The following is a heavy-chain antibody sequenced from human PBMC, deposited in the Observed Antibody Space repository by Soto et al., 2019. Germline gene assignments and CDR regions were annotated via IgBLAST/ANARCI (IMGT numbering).Heavy chain of an antibody. CDR2: IIPIFGTA. Sequence: ASVKVSCKASGGTFSSYAISWVRQAPGQGLEWMGGIIPIFGTANYAQKFQGRVTITADESTSTAYMELSSLRSEDTAVYYCARVRYSGYDSAAYDAFDIWGQGTMGTVSS. V-gene: IGHV1-69*13. CDR3: ARVRYSGYDSAAYDAFDI. J-gene: IGHJ3*02. CDR1: GGTFSSYA. D-gene: IGHD5-12*01.